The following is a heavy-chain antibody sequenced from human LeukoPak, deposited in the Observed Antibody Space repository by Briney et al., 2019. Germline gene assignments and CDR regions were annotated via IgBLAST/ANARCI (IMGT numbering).Heavy chain of an antibody. D-gene: IGHD3-10*01. V-gene: IGHV3-23*01. J-gene: IGHJ4*02. CDR2: ISGSGGST. CDR3: AKDPYYGSGSYRSVDY. Sequence: GGSLRLSCAASGFTFSSYAMSWVRQAPGKGLEWVSAISGSGGSTYYADSVKGRFTISRDNSKNTLYLQMNSLRAEDTAVYYCAKDPYYGSGSYRSVDYWGQGTLVTVSS. CDR1: GFTFSSYA.